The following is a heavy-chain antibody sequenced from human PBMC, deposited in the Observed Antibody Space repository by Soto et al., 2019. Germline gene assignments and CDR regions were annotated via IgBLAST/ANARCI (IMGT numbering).Heavy chain of an antibody. D-gene: IGHD1-26*01. CDR3: ARATVKVGATLFDF. J-gene: IGHJ4*02. Sequence: SETLSLTCGVPDGSFRGHYWSWIRQPPGKGLEWIAEINHSGFTNYNPSLKSRVTISRDTSTNQISLKLTSVTAADSAVYYCARATVKVGATLFDFWGQGTQVTVSS. CDR1: DGSFRGHY. V-gene: IGHV4-34*01. CDR2: INHSGFT.